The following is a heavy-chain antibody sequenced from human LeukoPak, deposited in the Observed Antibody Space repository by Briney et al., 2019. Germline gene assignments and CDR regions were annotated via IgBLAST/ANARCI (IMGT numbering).Heavy chain of an antibody. CDR3: ARVRNYYGMDV. V-gene: IGHV3-13*01. Sequence: GGPLRLSCAASGFTFSSYDMHWVRQATGKGLEWVSAIGTAGDTYYPGSVKGRFTISRENAKNSLYLQMNSLRAEDTAVYYCARVRNYYGMDVWGQGTTVTVSS. CDR1: GFTFSSYD. J-gene: IGHJ6*02. CDR2: IGTAGDT.